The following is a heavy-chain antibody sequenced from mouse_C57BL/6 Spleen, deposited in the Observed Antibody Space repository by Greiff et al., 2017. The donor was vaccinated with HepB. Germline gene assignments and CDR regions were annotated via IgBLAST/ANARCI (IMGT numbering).Heavy chain of an antibody. Sequence: QVQLQQSGAELVKPGASVKISCKASGYAFSSYWMNWVKQRPGKGLEWIGQIYPGDGYTNYNGKFKGKATLTADKSSSTAYMQLSSLTSEDSAVYFCARSNWDPYFDYWGQGTTLTVSS. CDR3: ARSNWDPYFDY. CDR1: GYAFSSYW. V-gene: IGHV1-80*01. CDR2: IYPGDGYT. J-gene: IGHJ2*01. D-gene: IGHD4-1*01.